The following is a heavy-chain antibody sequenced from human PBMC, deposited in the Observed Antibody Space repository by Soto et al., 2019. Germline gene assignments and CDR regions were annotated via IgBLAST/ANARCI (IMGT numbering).Heavy chain of an antibody. CDR1: GFTFSDYW. J-gene: IGHJ4*02. CDR3: ASGSYKRYCSSTSCSITDY. Sequence: GGSLRLSCAVSGFTFSDYWMSWVRQAPGKGLEWVSYINRSRNEKNYADSVKGRFTISRDNAKNSLYLQMNSLRAEDTAVYYCASGSYKRYCSSTSCSITDYWGQGTLVTVSS. CDR2: INRSRNEK. D-gene: IGHD2-2*01. V-gene: IGHV3-11*03.